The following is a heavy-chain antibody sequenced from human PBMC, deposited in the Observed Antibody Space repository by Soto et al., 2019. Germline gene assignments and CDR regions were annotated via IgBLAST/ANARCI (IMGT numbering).Heavy chain of an antibody. J-gene: IGHJ6*02. Sequence: RASVKVSCKASGYTFTSYGISWVRQAPGRGLEWMGWISAYNGNTNYAQKLQGRVTMTTDTSTSTAYMELRSLRSDDTAVYYCARDEESSGYSGYDYYYYGMDVWGQGTTVTVSS. CDR2: ISAYNGNT. CDR3: ARDEESSGYSGYDYYYYGMDV. CDR1: GYTFTSYG. V-gene: IGHV1-18*01. D-gene: IGHD5-12*01.